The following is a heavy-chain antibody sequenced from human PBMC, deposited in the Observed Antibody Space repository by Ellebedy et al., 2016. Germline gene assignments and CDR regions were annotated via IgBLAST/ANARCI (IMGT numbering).Heavy chain of an antibody. CDR3: ATFPHRQLRFLDYGMDV. V-gene: IGHV1-69*13. Sequence: ASVKVSCKASGGTFSSYAISWVRQAPGQGLEWMGGIIPIFGTANYAQKFQGRVTITADESTSTAYMELSSLRSEDTAVYYCATFPHRQLRFLDYGMDVWGQGTTVTVSS. D-gene: IGHD3-3*01. J-gene: IGHJ6*02. CDR1: GGTFSSYA. CDR2: IIPIFGTA.